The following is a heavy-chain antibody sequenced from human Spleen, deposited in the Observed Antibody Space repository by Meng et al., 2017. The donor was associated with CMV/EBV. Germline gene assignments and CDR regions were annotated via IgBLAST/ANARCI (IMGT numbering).Heavy chain of an antibody. D-gene: IGHD3-16*01. J-gene: IGHJ4*02. CDR2: VNPYSGNT. Sequence: ASVKVSCKASGYTFTNYGFIWVRQAPGHGPEWMGWVNPYSGNTGYARNFQGRVTMTTNTSISTAYMELSSLRSDDTAVYYCARAGGTYPHSWGPGTLVTVSS. V-gene: IGHV1-8*02. CDR3: ARAGGTYPHS. CDR1: GYTFTNYG.